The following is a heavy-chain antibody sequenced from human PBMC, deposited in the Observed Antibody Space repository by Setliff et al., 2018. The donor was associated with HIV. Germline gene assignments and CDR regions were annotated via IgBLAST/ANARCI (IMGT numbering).Heavy chain of an antibody. D-gene: IGHD3-22*01. J-gene: IGHJ4*02. CDR2: INPNSGGT. V-gene: IGHV1-2*02. CDR1: GYTFTGYY. Sequence: ASVKVSCKASGYTFTGYYMHWVRQAPGQGLEWMGWINPNSGGTNYAQKFQGKVTMTRDTSISTAYMELSRLRSDDTAVYYCARDPPYDSSGYYLGLDYYFDYWGQGTLVTAPQ. CDR3: ARDPPYDSSGYYLGLDYYFDY.